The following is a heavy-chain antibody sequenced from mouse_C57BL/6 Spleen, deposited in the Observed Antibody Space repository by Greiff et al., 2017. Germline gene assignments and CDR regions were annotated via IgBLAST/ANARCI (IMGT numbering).Heavy chain of an antibody. Sequence: EVQLVESGGGLVKPGGSLKLSCAASGFTFRDHGMHWVRQASEKGLEWVAYISSGSSTIYYADTVKGRFTISRDNAKNTLFLQMTSLRSEDTAMYYCARANYYGSSYDYAMDYWGQGTSVTVSS. D-gene: IGHD1-1*01. J-gene: IGHJ4*01. CDR2: ISSGSSTI. V-gene: IGHV5-17*01. CDR3: ARANYYGSSYDYAMDY. CDR1: GFTFRDHG.